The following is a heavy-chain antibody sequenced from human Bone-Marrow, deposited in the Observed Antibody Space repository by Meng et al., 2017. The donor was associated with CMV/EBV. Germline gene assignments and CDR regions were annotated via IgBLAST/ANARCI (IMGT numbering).Heavy chain of an antibody. CDR3: ARGPLLFVLRFLEWLSYGMDV. J-gene: IGHJ6*02. D-gene: IGHD3-3*01. Sequence: GYYWSWIRQPPGKGLEWIGEINHSGSTNYNPSLKSRVTISVDTSKNQFSLKLSSVTAADTAVYYCARGPLLFVLRFLEWLSYGMDVWGQGTTVTVSS. CDR1: GYY. CDR2: INHSGST. V-gene: IGHV4-34*01.